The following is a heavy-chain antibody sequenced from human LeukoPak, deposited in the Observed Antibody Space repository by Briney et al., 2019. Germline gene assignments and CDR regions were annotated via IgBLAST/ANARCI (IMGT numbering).Heavy chain of an antibody. CDR3: VKDLYKGDTSSWYYFDY. D-gene: IGHD6-13*01. J-gene: IGHJ4*02. Sequence: GGSLRLSCSGSGFTFSTYSIHWVRQAPGKGPEYVSVISSSGDITYYADSVKGRFTISRDNSKNTVSLQMSSLRAEDTAMYYCVKDLYKGDTSSWYYFDYWGQGTLVTVSS. V-gene: IGHV3-64D*06. CDR1: GFTFSTYS. CDR2: ISSSGDIT.